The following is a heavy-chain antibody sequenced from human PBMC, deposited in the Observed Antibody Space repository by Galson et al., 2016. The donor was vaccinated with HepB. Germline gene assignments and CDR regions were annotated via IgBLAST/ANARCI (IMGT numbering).Heavy chain of an antibody. CDR3: ARAPPDYGDYIGGFDV. Sequence: SLRLSCAASGFSVSGNYMSWVRQAPGKGLEWLSVIYSDGSTSHIDSVKGRFTISNDKSKNTLYLQMNSLRVDDTAVYYCARAPPDYGDYIGGFDVWGQGTMVTVSS. D-gene: IGHD4-17*01. V-gene: IGHV3-53*01. CDR1: GFSVSGNY. CDR2: IYSDGST. J-gene: IGHJ3*01.